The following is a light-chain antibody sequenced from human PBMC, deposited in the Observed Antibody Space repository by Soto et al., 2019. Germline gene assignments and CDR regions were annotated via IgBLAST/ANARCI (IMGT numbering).Light chain of an antibody. J-gene: IGKJ1*01. Sequence: DIQMTQSPSSLSAYVGDRVTITCRASQSISVYLNWYQQKPGKAPNLLIYISSSLESGVPSRFSGSGSGTDFTLTISNLQPEDFATYFCQQSYSRPRAFGQGTKVEI. CDR1: QSISVY. CDR2: ISS. CDR3: QQSYSRPRA. V-gene: IGKV1-39*01.